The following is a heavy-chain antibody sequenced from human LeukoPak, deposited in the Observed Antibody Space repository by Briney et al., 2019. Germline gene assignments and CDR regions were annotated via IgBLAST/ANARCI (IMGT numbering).Heavy chain of an antibody. D-gene: IGHD2-2*01. Sequence: GGSLRLSCAASGFISRRYWMSWVRQAPGKGLEWVANIKQDGSEKYYVDPVKGRFSISRDNAKSSLYLQMNSLRAEDTAVYYCASTSRYCSSTTCYTFDYWGQGALVTVSS. CDR2: IKQDGSEK. CDR1: GFISRRYW. CDR3: ASTSRYCSSTTCYTFDY. V-gene: IGHV3-7*01. J-gene: IGHJ4*02.